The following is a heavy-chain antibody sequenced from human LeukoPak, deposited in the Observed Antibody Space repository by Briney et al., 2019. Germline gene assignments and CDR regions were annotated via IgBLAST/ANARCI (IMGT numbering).Heavy chain of an antibody. CDR1: GYSISSGYY. D-gene: IGHD6-13*01. Sequence: SSETLSLTCTVSGYSISSGYYWGWIRQPPGKGLEWIGSIYHSGSTYYNPSLKSRVTISVDTSKNQFSLKLSSVTAADTAVYYCARSSHRQQLDYFDYWGQGTLVTVSS. CDR2: IYHSGST. CDR3: ARSSHRQQLDYFDY. J-gene: IGHJ4*02. V-gene: IGHV4-38-2*02.